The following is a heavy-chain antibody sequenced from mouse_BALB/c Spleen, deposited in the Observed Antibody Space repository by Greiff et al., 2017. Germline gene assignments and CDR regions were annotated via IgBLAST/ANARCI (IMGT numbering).Heavy chain of an antibody. J-gene: IGHJ4*01. CDR2: ISCYNGAT. Sequence: LVKTGASVKISCKASGYSFTGYYMHWVKQSHGKSLEWIGYISCYNGATSYNQKFKGKATFTVDTSSSTAYMQFNSLTSEDSAVYYCARGNGNYVAMDYWGQGTSVTVSS. V-gene: IGHV1S34*01. D-gene: IGHD2-1*01. CDR3: ARGNGNYVAMDY. CDR1: GYSFTGYY.